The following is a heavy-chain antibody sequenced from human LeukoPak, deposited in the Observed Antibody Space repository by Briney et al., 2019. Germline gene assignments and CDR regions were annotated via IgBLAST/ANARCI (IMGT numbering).Heavy chain of an antibody. CDR1: GFTFSNYW. CDR2: INSDGSST. D-gene: IGHD4-17*01. CDR3: AKGGATVIDY. V-gene: IGHV3-74*01. Sequence: SGGSLRLSCAASGFTFSNYWMHWVPQAPGKGLVWVSRINSDGSSTTSADSVKGRFTISRDNAKNTLYLQMNSLRAEDTAVYYCAKGGATVIDYWGQGTLVTVSS. J-gene: IGHJ4*02.